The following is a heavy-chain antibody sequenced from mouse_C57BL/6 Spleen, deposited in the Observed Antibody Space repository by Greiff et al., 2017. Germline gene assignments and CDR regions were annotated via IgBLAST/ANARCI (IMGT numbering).Heavy chain of an antibody. Sequence: EVNVVESGGGLVQPGGSLSLSCAASGFTFTDYYMSWVRQPPGKALEWLGFIRNKANGYTTEYSASVKGRFTISRDNSQSILYLQMKALRAEDSATYYCARWTLITTVVAHWYFDVWGTGTTVTVSS. D-gene: IGHD1-1*01. CDR2: IRNKANGYTT. CDR3: ARWTLITTVVAHWYFDV. J-gene: IGHJ1*03. CDR1: GFTFTDYY. V-gene: IGHV7-3*01.